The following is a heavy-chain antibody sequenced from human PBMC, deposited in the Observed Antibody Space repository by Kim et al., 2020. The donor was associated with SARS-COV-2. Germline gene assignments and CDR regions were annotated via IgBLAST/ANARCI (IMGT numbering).Heavy chain of an antibody. J-gene: IGHJ4*02. Sequence: ARKFQGRVTMTRDTSTSTVYMALSSLRSEDTAVYYCASHKYSSSWYYFDYWGQGTLVTVSS. D-gene: IGHD6-13*01. CDR3: ASHKYSSSWYYFDY. V-gene: IGHV1-46*01.